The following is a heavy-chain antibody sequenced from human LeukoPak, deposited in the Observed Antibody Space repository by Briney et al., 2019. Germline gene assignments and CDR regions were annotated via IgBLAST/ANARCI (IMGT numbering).Heavy chain of an antibody. CDR3: ARDDYNTLSSNFHY. V-gene: IGHV3-9*01. Sequence: GRSLRLSCAASGFTFDDYAMRWVRHDPRKGLEWVTGINWDNGGIVYADSVKGRFTVSRDNAKKSLYLQMNSLRPEDTAFYYCARDDYNTLSSNFHYWGQGTLVTVSS. CDR2: INWDNGGI. D-gene: IGHD3-9*01. J-gene: IGHJ4*02. CDR1: GFTFDDYA.